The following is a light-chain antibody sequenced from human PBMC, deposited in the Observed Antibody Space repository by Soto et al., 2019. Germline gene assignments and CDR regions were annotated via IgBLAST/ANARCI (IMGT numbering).Light chain of an antibody. Sequence: QSALTQPASVSGSPGQSITISCTGTSSDVGSHNLVSWYQQHPGKAPKLMIYEVSKRPSGVSYRFSGSKSGNTASLTISGLQAEDEADYYCCSYAGSATFYVFGTGTKVTVL. CDR3: CSYAGSATFYV. V-gene: IGLV2-23*02. CDR1: SSDVGSHNL. CDR2: EVS. J-gene: IGLJ1*01.